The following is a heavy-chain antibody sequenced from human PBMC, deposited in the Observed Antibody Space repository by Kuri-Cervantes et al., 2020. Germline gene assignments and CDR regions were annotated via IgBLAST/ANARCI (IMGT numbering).Heavy chain of an antibody. Sequence: ESLKISCAVSGYSISSGYFWGWIRQPPGKGLEWIGSIYHSGSTYYNPSLKSRVTISVDTSKNHFSLRLSSVTAADTAVYYCATPGEAIAVAGGGGYWGQGALVTVSS. D-gene: IGHD6-19*01. CDR2: IYHSGST. CDR3: ATPGEAIAVAGGGGY. J-gene: IGHJ4*02. V-gene: IGHV4-38-2*01. CDR1: GYSISSGYF.